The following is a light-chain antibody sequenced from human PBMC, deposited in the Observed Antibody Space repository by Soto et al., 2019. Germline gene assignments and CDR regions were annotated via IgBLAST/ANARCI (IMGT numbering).Light chain of an antibody. CDR2: GAS. J-gene: IGKJ1*01. V-gene: IGKV3-15*01. CDR1: QSVGRN. Sequence: EIVMTQSPATLSVSPGERATLSCRASQSVGRNLAWYHQKPGQAPRLLIYGASTRATGIPARFSGSGSGTEYNLTISSQQSEDFGNYYFLQSNNWPRTFGQGNKVEI. CDR3: LQSNNWPRT.